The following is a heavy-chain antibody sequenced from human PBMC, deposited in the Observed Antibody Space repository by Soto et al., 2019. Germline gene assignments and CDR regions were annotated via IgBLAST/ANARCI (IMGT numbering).Heavy chain of an antibody. Sequence: SETLSLTCTVSGGSISSYYWSWIRQPAGKGLEWIGRIYANGNSDYNPSLKSRVTVSIDTSKNQFSLKVTSVTTADTAVYYCARGAGPPWFDPWGQGTLVTVSS. J-gene: IGHJ5*02. CDR1: GGSISSYY. CDR2: IYANGNS. CDR3: ARGAGPPWFDP. V-gene: IGHV4-4*07.